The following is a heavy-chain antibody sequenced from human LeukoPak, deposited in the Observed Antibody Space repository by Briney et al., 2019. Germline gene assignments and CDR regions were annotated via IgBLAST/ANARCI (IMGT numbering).Heavy chain of an antibody. CDR2: ISSSSSYI. V-gene: IGHV3-21*04. D-gene: IGHD6-13*01. CDR1: GFTFSSYS. J-gene: IGHJ6*03. CDR3: ARGAAAGYYYYYYMDV. Sequence: PGGSLRLSCAASGFTFSSYSMNWVRQAPGKGLEWVSSISSSSSYIYYADSVKGRFTISRDNAKNSLYLQMNSLRAEDTALYYCARGAAAGYYYYYYMDVWGKGTTVTVSS.